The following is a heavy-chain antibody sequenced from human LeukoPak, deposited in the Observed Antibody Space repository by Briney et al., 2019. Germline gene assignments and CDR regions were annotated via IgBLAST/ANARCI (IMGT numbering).Heavy chain of an antibody. J-gene: IGHJ6*03. Sequence: PSETLSLTCIVSGGSISSSSYNWGWIRQPPGKGLEWIGSFYYSGSTYYNPSLKSRVTISVDTSKNQFSLKPSSVTAAGTAFYYCARHQVAGTHPYYYMDVWGKGTTVTVSS. CDR1: GGSISSSSYN. V-gene: IGHV4-39*01. D-gene: IGHD2-15*01. CDR3: ARHQVAGTHPYYYMDV. CDR2: FYYSGST.